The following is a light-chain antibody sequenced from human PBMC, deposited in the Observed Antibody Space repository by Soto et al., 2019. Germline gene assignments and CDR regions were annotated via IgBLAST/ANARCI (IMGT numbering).Light chain of an antibody. CDR1: QSVTSSY. CDR3: QQYGNSPYT. Sequence: EIVLTQSPGTLSLSPGKRVSLSCRASQSVTSSYLAWYQQKPGQAPRLLIHGASSRVTAIPDRFSGSGSGTDFTLTISRLEPEDFAVYYCQQYGNSPYTFGQGSKLE. V-gene: IGKV3-20*01. J-gene: IGKJ2*01. CDR2: GAS.